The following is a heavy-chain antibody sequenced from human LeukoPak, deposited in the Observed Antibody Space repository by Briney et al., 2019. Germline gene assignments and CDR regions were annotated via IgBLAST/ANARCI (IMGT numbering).Heavy chain of an antibody. J-gene: IGHJ4*02. CDR1: GFTFSSYA. V-gene: IGHV3-23*01. D-gene: IGHD6-19*01. Sequence: GGSLRLSCASSGFTFSSYAMSWVRQAPGKGLEWVSAISGSGGSTYYADSVKGRFTISRDNSKNTLYLQMNSLRAEDTAVYYCAKGMEQWLVTELDYWGQGTLVTVSS. CDR3: AKGMEQWLVTELDY. CDR2: ISGSGGST.